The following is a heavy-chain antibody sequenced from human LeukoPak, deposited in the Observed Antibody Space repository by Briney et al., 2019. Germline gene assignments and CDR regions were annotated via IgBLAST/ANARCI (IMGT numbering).Heavy chain of an antibody. V-gene: IGHV3-33*01. J-gene: IGHJ6*02. Sequence: PGGSLRLSCAASGFTFRNHGMHWVRLAPGKGLEWVAVIWYDGSNKYYADSVKGRFTISRDNSKNALYLQLNSLRAEDTAVYYCARGFAVAAASYYFGMDVWGQGTTVTVSS. CDR2: IWYDGSNK. CDR3: ARGFAVAAASYYFGMDV. CDR1: GFTFRNHG. D-gene: IGHD2-2*01.